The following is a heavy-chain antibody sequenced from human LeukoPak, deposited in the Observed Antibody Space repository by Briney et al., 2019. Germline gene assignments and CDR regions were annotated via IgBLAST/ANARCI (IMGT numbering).Heavy chain of an antibody. V-gene: IGHV3-30*03. J-gene: IGHJ4*02. Sequence: PGGSLRLSRAASGFTFSSYGMHWVRQAPGKGLEWVAVISYDGSNKYYADSVKGRFTISRDNSKNTLYLQMNSLRAEDTAVYYCAIEGMATSGGFDYWGQGTLVTVSS. D-gene: IGHD5-24*01. CDR2: ISYDGSNK. CDR1: GFTFSSYG. CDR3: AIEGMATSGGFDY.